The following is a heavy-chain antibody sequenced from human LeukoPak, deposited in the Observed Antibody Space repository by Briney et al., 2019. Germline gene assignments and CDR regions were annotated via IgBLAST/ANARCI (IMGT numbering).Heavy chain of an antibody. Sequence: GGSLRLSCAASGFTFSSYSMNWVRQAPGKGLEWVSALSGSGGSTHYADSVKGRFTISRDNSKNTLYLQMNSLRAEDTAVYYCAKGAIGYSYGFDPWGQGTLVTVSS. CDR1: GFTFSSYS. V-gene: IGHV3-23*01. D-gene: IGHD5-18*01. CDR2: LSGSGGST. J-gene: IGHJ5*02. CDR3: AKGAIGYSYGFDP.